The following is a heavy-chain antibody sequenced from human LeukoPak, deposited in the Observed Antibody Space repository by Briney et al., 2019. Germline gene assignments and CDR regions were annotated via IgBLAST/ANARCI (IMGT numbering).Heavy chain of an antibody. D-gene: IGHD4-17*01. CDR2: IYYSGST. CDR3: ARHYYGDYPNLYYFDY. CDR1: GGSISSSSYY. V-gene: IGHV4-39*01. J-gene: IGHJ4*02. Sequence: SETLSLTCTVSGGSISSSSYYWGWIRQPPGKGLEWIGSIYYSGSTYYNPSLKSRVTISVDTSKNQFSLKLSSVTAADTAVYYCARHYYGDYPNLYYFDYWGQGTLVTVSS.